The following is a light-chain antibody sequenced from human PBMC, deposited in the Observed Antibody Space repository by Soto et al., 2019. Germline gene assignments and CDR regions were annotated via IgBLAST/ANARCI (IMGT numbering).Light chain of an antibody. CDR1: QSVSSSY. CDR3: QQYGSSWS. Sequence: EIVLTQSPGTLSLSPGERATLSCRASQSVSSSYLAWYQQKPGQAPRLLIHGASSRATGIPDRFSGSGSGTDFTLTISRLEPEDFAVYYCQQYGSSWSVGQGTKVDIK. J-gene: IGKJ1*01. V-gene: IGKV3-20*01. CDR2: GAS.